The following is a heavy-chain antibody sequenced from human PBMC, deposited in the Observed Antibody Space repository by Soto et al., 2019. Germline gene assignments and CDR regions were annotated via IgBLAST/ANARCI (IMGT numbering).Heavy chain of an antibody. J-gene: IGHJ4*02. CDR3: AKGDCSAGRCYRGFDY. CDR2: ISSDGSNT. D-gene: IGHD2-15*01. CDR1: GITLSNYV. V-gene: IGHV3-30*18. Sequence: LXLSCATSGITLSNYVMHWFRQAPVKGLEWLAVISSDGSNTFYADSVKGRFTISRDNAKNTVFLQMTGLRAEDTAVYFCAKGDCSAGRCYRGFDYWGQGTLVTVSS.